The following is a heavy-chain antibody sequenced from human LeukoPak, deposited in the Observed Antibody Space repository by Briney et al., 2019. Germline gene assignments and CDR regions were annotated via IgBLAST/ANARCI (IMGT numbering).Heavy chain of an antibody. CDR1: GGTFSSYA. Sequence: GASVKVSCKASGGTFSSYAISWVRQAPGQGLEWMGGIIPIFGTANYAQKFQGRVTITADESTSTAYMELSSLRSEDTAVYYCARGRDGSSWPPNFDYWGQEPLVTVPS. CDR3: ARGRDGSSWPPNFDY. V-gene: IGHV1-69*13. J-gene: IGHJ4*02. D-gene: IGHD6-13*01. CDR2: IIPIFGTA.